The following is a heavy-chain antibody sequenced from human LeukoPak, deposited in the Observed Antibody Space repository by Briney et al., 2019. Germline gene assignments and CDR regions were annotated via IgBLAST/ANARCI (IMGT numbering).Heavy chain of an antibody. CDR2: IYYSGST. D-gene: IGHD3-10*01. Sequence: SETLSLTCTVSGYSISSGYYWGWIRQPPGKGLEWIGYIYYSGSTNYNPSLKSRVTISVDTSKNQFSLKLSSVTAADTAVYYCARLRRYGSGLYRYYFDYWGQGTLVTVSS. CDR1: GYSISSGYY. CDR3: ARLRRYGSGLYRYYFDY. J-gene: IGHJ4*02. V-gene: IGHV4-61*01.